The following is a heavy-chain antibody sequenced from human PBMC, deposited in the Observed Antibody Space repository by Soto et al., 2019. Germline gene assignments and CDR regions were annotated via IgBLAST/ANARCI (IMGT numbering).Heavy chain of an antibody. CDR1: GYTFTSYY. V-gene: IGHV1-46*03. CDR3: ARDRGGGWFDP. CDR2: INPSGGST. J-gene: IGHJ5*02. D-gene: IGHD2-21*01. Sequence: QVQLVQSGAEVKKPGASVKVSCKASGYTFTSYYMHWVRQAPGQGLEWMGKINPSGGSTSYAQKSEGGATMNRDTSTSTVYMELGSLRSEDTAVYYCARDRGGGWFDPWGQGTLVTVSS.